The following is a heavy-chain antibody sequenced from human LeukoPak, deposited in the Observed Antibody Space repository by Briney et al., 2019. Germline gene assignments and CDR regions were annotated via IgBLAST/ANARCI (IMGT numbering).Heavy chain of an antibody. CDR3: ARILSVGDRGFDAFDI. V-gene: IGHV2-70*01. J-gene: IGHJ3*02. CDR2: IDWDDDK. Sequence: SGPTLVQPTQTLTLTCTFSGFSLSTTGMCVAWIRHPPVKALEWLALIDWDDDKFYSTSLKTRLTISKDTSKNQVVLTMTNMDPVDTATYYCARILSVGDRGFDAFDIWGPGTMVTVSS. CDR1: GFSLSTTGMC. D-gene: IGHD3-16*01.